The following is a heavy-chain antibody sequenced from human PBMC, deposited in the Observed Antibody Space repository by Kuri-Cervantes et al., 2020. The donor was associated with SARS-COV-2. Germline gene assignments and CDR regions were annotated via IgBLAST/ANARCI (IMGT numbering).Heavy chain of an antibody. CDR1: GFTFSSYA. V-gene: IGHV3-23*01. CDR2: ISGSGGST. Sequence: GESLKISCAASGFTFSSYAMSWVRQAPGKGLEWVSAISGSGGSTYYADSVKSRFTISRDNSKNTLYLQMNSLRAEDTAVYYCTTDDPGFSGSYYYYYYMDVWGKGTTVTVSS. D-gene: IGHD1-26*01. J-gene: IGHJ6*03. CDR3: TTDDPGFSGSYYYYYYMDV.